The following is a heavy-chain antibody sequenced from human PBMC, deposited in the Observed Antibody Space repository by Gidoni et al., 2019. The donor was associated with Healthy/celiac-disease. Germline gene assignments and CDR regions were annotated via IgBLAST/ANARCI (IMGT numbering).Heavy chain of an antibody. Sequence: QVQLVQSGAAVKKPGASVKVSCKASGYTFTGYYMHWVRQAPGQGLEWMGWINPNSGGTNYAQKFQGWVTMTRDTSISTAYMELSRLRSDDTAVYYCARGSGGQWLARRYNYFDYWGQGTLVTVSS. CDR1: GYTFTGYY. V-gene: IGHV1-2*04. CDR2: INPNSGGT. CDR3: ARGSGGQWLARRYNYFDY. D-gene: IGHD6-19*01. J-gene: IGHJ4*02.